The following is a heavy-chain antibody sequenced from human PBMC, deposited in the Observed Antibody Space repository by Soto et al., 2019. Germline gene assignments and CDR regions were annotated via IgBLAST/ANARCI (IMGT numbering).Heavy chain of an antibody. CDR1: GFTVSSYH. CDR3: TRVYSSSYHYFDY. CDR2: IYSAGSA. Sequence: EVQLVESGGGLVQPGGSLRLSCAASGFTVSSYHMSWVRQAPGKGLEWVSIIYSAGSADFADSVKGRFTISRDNSKHPLYLQMSSLRAEDTAVYYCTRVYSSSYHYFDYWGQGTLVTVSS. J-gene: IGHJ4*02. D-gene: IGHD6-13*01. V-gene: IGHV3-66*01.